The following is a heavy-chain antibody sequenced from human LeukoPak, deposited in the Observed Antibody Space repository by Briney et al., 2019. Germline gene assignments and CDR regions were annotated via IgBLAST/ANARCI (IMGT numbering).Heavy chain of an antibody. CDR1: GGSISSGSYY. V-gene: IGHV4-61*02. J-gene: IGHJ4*02. D-gene: IGHD3-10*01. CDR3: ARTLLGIDYGSGSYDFDY. Sequence: SQTLSLTCTVSGGSISSGSYYWSWIRQPAGKGLEWIGRIYTSGSTNYNPSLKSRVTISVDTSKNQFSLKLSSVTAADTAVYHCARTLLGIDYGSGSYDFDYWGQGTLVTVSS. CDR2: IYTSGST.